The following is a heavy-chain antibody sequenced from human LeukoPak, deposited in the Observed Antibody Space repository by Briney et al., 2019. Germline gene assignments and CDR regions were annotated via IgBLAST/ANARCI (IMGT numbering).Heavy chain of an antibody. CDR3: ARGVDTAMVTFDY. D-gene: IGHD5-18*01. V-gene: IGHV5-51*01. J-gene: IGHJ4*02. Sequence: GESLKISCKGFGYSFTSYWIGWVRPIPGKGLEWREIIYPGDSDTRYSPSFRGQVTISADKSISTAYLQWSSVKASDTDMYYCARGVDTAMVTFDYWGQGTLVTVSS. CDR2: IYPGDSDT. CDR1: GYSFTSYW.